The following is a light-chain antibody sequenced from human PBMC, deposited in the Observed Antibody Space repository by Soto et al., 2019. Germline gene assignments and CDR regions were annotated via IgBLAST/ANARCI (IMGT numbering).Light chain of an antibody. Sequence: QSALTQPASVSGSPGQSITISCTGTSDDVGGFDYVSWYQQHPGKAPKLMIYEVTNRPSGIPDRFSGSKSGNTASLTISGLQAEDEGDYYCSSYTTTNTVLLFGGGTQLTVL. V-gene: IGLV2-14*01. CDR1: SDDVGGFDY. CDR2: EVT. CDR3: SSYTTTNTVLL. J-gene: IGLJ2*01.